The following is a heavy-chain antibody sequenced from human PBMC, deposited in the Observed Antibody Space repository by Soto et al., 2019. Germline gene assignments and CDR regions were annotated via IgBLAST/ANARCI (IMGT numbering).Heavy chain of an antibody. CDR1: GYTFSSYG. J-gene: IGHJ5*02. CDR2: ISGYNGNT. V-gene: IGHV1-18*04. D-gene: IGHD2-15*01. Sequence: ASVKVSCKASGYTFSSYGISRVRQAPGQGLEWMGWISGYNGNTNYAQKLQGRVTMTTDTSTSTAYMELRSLRSDDTAVYYYARDRAIVVVVAANSGWFDPWGQGTLVTVSS. CDR3: ARDRAIVVVVAANSGWFDP.